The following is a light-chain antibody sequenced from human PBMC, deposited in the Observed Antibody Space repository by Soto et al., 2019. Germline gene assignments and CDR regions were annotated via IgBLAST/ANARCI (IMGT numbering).Light chain of an antibody. CDR2: VAS. CDR1: QSISTY. J-gene: IGKJ2*01. V-gene: IGKV1-39*01. Sequence: DIQMTQSPSSLSASVGDRVTLTCRASQSISTYLNWYQQKPGKAPNLLIYVASSLQSGVPSRFSGSGSGTDFTLTISSLQPEDFATYYCQQSYTIPYTFGQGTKLEI. CDR3: QQSYTIPYT.